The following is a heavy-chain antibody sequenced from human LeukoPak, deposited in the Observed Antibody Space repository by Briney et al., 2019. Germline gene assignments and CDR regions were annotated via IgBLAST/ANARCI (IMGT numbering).Heavy chain of an antibody. V-gene: IGHV3-48*02. Sequence: GGSLRLSCAASGFIFSSYSMNWVRQAPGKELEWVSYISSSSSSIYYADSVRGRFTISRDNAKNSLYLQMNSLRDEDTAVYYCARDFNWGFDYWGQGALVTVSS. CDR1: GFIFSSYS. D-gene: IGHD7-27*01. CDR3: ARDFNWGFDY. J-gene: IGHJ4*02. CDR2: ISSSSSSI.